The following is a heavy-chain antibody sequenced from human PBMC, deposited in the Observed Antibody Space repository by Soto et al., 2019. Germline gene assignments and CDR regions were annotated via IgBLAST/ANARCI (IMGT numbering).Heavy chain of an antibody. J-gene: IGHJ4*02. V-gene: IGHV3-66*01. CDR2: IYSGGST. CDR1: GFTVSSNY. CDR3: ARGGYCTNGVCYPFDY. Sequence: EVQLVESGGGLVQPGGSLRLSCAASGFTVSSNYMSWVRQAPGKGLEWVSVIYSGGSTYYADSVKGRFTISRDNSKNRLYLQMNSLRAEDTAVYYCARGGYCTNGVCYPFDYWGRGTLVTVSS. D-gene: IGHD2-8*01.